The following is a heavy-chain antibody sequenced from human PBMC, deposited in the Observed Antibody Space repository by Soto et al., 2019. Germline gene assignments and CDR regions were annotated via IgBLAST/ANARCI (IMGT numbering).Heavy chain of an antibody. CDR2: ISAYNGKR. J-gene: IGHJ3*02. V-gene: IGHV1-18*01. D-gene: IGHD3-16*01. CDR1: GYAFTSYG. CDR3: ARGRIMASRHEAFEI. Sequence: QGQLLQSGAEVKKPGASVRVSCRASGYAFTSYGISWVRQAPGQGLEWVSWISAYNGKRDTAPKFQGRVTMTLDTYTDTAHMELGDLTFADTAVYYWARGRIMASRHEAFEIWGQGTMVAVSS.